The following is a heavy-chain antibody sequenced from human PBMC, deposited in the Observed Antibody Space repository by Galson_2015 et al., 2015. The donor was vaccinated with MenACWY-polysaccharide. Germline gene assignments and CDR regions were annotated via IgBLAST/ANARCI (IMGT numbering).Heavy chain of an antibody. Sequence: LRLSCAASGFTFTSYAMSWVRPAPGKGLEWVSAIRSSGANTYYADSVKGRFTISRDNSKNTLYLQMNSLRAEDTAVYYCAKDSTDFWSVAGRFDHWGQGTLVTVSS. CDR1: GFTFTSYA. CDR3: AKDSTDFWSVAGRFDH. CDR2: IRSSGANT. D-gene: IGHD3-3*01. V-gene: IGHV3-23*01. J-gene: IGHJ5*02.